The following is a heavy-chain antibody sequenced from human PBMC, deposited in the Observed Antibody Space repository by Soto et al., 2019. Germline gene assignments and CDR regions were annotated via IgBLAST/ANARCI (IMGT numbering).Heavy chain of an antibody. CDR2: VHYSGST. CDR3: ARQHSYDSSGYYTWN. D-gene: IGHD3-22*01. J-gene: IGHJ4*02. V-gene: IGHV4-39*01. Sequence: PSETLSLTCSLSGCPIRTNIYYWGWIPQPPGKGLEWIATVHYSGSTYYTPSLKNRVTISADTSNNQFSLRLNSVTAADTAVYDCARQHSYDSSGYYTWNWGQGTRVT. CDR1: GCPIRTNIYY.